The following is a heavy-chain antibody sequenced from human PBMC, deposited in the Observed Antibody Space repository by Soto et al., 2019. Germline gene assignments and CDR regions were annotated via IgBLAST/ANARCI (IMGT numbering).Heavy chain of an antibody. CDR2: IIPIFGSA. Sequence: ASVKVYCKASGGAFSNYALSWVRQAPGQGLEWMGGIIPIFGSANYAQKFQGRVTITADDSTSTAYMELSSLRPDDTAVYYCAREVTVASYSFDFWGQGTLVTVSS. D-gene: IGHD5-12*01. V-gene: IGHV1-69*13. CDR3: AREVTVASYSFDF. J-gene: IGHJ4*02. CDR1: GGAFSNYA.